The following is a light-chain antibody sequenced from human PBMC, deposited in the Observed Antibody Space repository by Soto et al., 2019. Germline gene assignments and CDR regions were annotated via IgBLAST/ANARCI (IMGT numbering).Light chain of an antibody. CDR2: AAS. CDR1: QGIAND. CDR3: LQHNTYPFT. J-gene: IGKJ2*01. V-gene: IGKV1-17*01. Sequence: DIQMTQSPSSLSASVGDRVTITCRASQGIANDLGWFQQKPGKAPKRLIYAASRLQSGVPSRFSGSRSRTEFTLAISSLQPEDFATYYGLQHNTYPFTFGQGTKVDIK.